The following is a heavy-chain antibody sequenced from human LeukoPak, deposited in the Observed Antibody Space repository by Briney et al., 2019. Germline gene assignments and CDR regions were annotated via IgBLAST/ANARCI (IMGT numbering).Heavy chain of an antibody. CDR2: IKQDGSEK. CDR1: GFTFSSYG. CDR3: ARARYSSRSGAVDY. D-gene: IGHD6-13*01. V-gene: IGHV3-7*01. Sequence: GGSLRLSCAASGFTFSSYGMHWVRQAPGKGLEWVANIKQDGSEKYYVDSVKGRFTISRDNAKNSLYLQMNSLRAEDTAVYYCARARYSSRSGAVDYWGQGTLVTVSS. J-gene: IGHJ4*02.